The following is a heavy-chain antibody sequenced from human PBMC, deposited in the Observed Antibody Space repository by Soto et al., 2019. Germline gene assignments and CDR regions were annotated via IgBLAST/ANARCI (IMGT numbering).Heavy chain of an antibody. Sequence: SETLSLTCAVYGGSFSGYYWSWIRQPPGKGLEWIGEINHSGSTNYNPSLKSRVTISVDTSKNQFSLKLSSVTAADTAVYYCASKVLRFLEWFPQRNYYYGMDVWGQGTTVTVSS. D-gene: IGHD3-3*01. V-gene: IGHV4-34*01. CDR1: GGSFSGYY. CDR3: ASKVLRFLEWFPQRNYYYGMDV. J-gene: IGHJ6*02. CDR2: INHSGST.